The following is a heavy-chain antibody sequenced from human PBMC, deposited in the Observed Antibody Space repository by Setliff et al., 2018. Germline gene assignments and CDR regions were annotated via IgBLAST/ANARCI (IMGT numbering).Heavy chain of an antibody. Sequence: SVKVSCKASGGIFSTYSFSWVRQAPGQGLGWMGGIIPMFGTTNYAQSFQGRLTITADESTSTAYMELRSLRSDDTAVYYCARVELRRAAAGFNYFDPWGQGTPVTVSS. CDR1: GGIFSTYS. J-gene: IGHJ5*02. CDR3: ARVELRRAAAGFNYFDP. V-gene: IGHV1-69*13. CDR2: IIPMFGTT. D-gene: IGHD6-13*01.